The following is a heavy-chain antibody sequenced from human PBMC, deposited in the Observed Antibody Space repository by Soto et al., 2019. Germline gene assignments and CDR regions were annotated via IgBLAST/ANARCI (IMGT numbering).Heavy chain of an antibody. CDR1: GGTFSSYA. CDR3: ARGNYDFWRVKVYYYYYGMDV. D-gene: IGHD3-3*01. J-gene: IGHJ6*02. V-gene: IGHV1-69*01. CDR2: IIPIFGTA. Sequence: QVQLVQSGAEVKKPGSSVKVSCKASGGTFSSYAISWVRQAPGQGLEWMGGIIPIFGTANYAQKFQGRVTITADESTSTAYMELSSLRSEDTAVYYCARGNYDFWRVKVYYYYYGMDVWGQGTTVTVSS.